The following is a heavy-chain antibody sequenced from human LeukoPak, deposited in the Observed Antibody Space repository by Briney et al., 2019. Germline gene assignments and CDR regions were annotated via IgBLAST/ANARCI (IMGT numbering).Heavy chain of an antibody. J-gene: IGHJ4*02. CDR1: GFTFSSYS. D-gene: IGHD2-2*01. Sequence: GGSLRLFCAASGFTFSSYSMNWVRQAPGKGLEWVSSISSSSSYIYYADSVKGRFTISRDNAKNSLYLQMNSLRAEDTAVYYCARELPRTYCSSTSCPLDYWGQGTLVTASS. CDR3: ARELPRTYCSSTSCPLDY. V-gene: IGHV3-21*01. CDR2: ISSSSSYI.